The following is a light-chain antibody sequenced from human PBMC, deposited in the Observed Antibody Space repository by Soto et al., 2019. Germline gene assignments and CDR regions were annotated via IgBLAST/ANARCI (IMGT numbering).Light chain of an antibody. CDR3: HHYNNWPRT. CDR2: GAS. CDR1: QSVSSN. J-gene: IGKJ1*01. Sequence: EIVMTQSPATLSVSPGERATLSCRAGQSVSSNLAWYQQKPGQAPRLLIYGASTRATGIPARFSGSGSGTEFTLTISSLQSEDFAVYYCHHYNNWPRTFGQGTKVEI. V-gene: IGKV3-15*01.